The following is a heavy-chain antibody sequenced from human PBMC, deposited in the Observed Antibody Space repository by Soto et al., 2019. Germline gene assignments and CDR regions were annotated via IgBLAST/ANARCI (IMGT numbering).Heavy chain of an antibody. CDR2: INSDGSRT. Sequence: EVQLVESVVGLAQPGGSLRLSCAASGFIFSSYWMHWVLQAPGKGLGWVSRINSDGSRTSYADSAKGRFTIARDNAKNTLNLQMNSLRAEDTAVYYCARVSVGAYYFDYWGQGILVTVS. D-gene: IGHD1-26*01. V-gene: IGHV3-74*01. CDR3: ARVSVGAYYFDY. J-gene: IGHJ4*02. CDR1: GFIFSSYW.